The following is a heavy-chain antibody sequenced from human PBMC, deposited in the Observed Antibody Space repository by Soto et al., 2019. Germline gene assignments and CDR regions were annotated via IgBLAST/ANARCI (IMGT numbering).Heavy chain of an antibody. CDR2: IYYSGST. CDR1: GGSVSSGSYY. J-gene: IGHJ4*02. CDR3: ASKEDDFWSGYRY. D-gene: IGHD3-3*01. V-gene: IGHV4-61*01. Sequence: PSETLSLTCTVSGGSVSSGSYYWSWIRQPPGKGLEWIGYIYYSGSTNYNPSLKSRVTIPVDTSKNQFSLKLSSVTAADTAVYYCASKEDDFWSGYRYWGQGTLVTVSS.